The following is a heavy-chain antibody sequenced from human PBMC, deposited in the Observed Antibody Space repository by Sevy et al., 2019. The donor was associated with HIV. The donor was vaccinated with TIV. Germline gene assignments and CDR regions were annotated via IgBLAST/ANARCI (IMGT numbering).Heavy chain of an antibody. Sequence: GGSLRLSCAASGFTFSSYSMNWVRQAPGKGLEWVSSISSSSSYIYYADSVKGRFTISRDNAKNSLYLQMNSLGAEDTAVYYCARDVRNDFGGRENYYYYYGMDVWGQGTTVTVSS. D-gene: IGHD3-16*01. J-gene: IGHJ6*02. CDR1: GFTFSSYS. V-gene: IGHV3-21*01. CDR2: ISSSSSYI. CDR3: ARDVRNDFGGRENYYYYYGMDV.